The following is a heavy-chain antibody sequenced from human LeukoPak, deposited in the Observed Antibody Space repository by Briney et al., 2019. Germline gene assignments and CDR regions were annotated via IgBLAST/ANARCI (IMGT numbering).Heavy chain of an antibody. J-gene: IGHJ3*02. CDR1: GFTFNTYA. V-gene: IGHV3-48*04. CDR2: ISRDSGMI. D-gene: IGHD1-20*01. CDR3: ARGHNFDGHAFDT. Sequence: GGSLRLSCAASGFTFNTYALSWLRQAPGKGLEWLSYISRDSGMIYYADSVKGRFTISRDNVRNSLYLQMSSLRADDTAVYYCARGHNFDGHAFDTWGHGTMVTVSS.